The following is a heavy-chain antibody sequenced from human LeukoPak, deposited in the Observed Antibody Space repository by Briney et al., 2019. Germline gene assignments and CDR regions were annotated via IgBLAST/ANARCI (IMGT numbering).Heavy chain of an antibody. CDR3: ARGSWYYYDSSGYSSIV. CDR1: GFTFSDHY. Sequence: GGSLRLSCAASGFTFSDHYMDWVRQAPGKGLEWVGRTRNKANSYTTEYAASVKGRFTISGDDSKNSLYLQMNSLKTEDTAVYYCARGSWYYYDSSGYSSIVWGQGTLVTVSS. V-gene: IGHV3-72*01. D-gene: IGHD3-22*01. J-gene: IGHJ4*02. CDR2: TRNKANSYTT.